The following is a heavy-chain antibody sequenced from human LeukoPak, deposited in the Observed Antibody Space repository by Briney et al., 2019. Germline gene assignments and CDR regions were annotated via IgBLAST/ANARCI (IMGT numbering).Heavy chain of an antibody. Sequence: PGGSLRLSCAASGFTFSDYEMNWVRQAPGKGLEWISFISSSGGTMYYADSVRGRFTLSRDNAKTSLYLQMNSLRAEDTAVYNCARTEMSPYYYYGMDVWGQGTTVTVSS. V-gene: IGHV3-48*03. D-gene: IGHD5-24*01. CDR1: GFTFSDYE. CDR2: ISSSGGTM. CDR3: ARTEMSPYYYYGMDV. J-gene: IGHJ6*02.